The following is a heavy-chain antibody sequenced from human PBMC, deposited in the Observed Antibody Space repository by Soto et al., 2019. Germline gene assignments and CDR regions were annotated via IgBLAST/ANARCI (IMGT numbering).Heavy chain of an antibody. CDR2: INHSGST. V-gene: IGHV4-34*01. CDR1: GGSFSGYY. CDR3: ARGVEGSSLLDY. D-gene: IGHD6-13*01. J-gene: IGHJ4*02. Sequence: QVQLQQWGAGLLKPSETLSLTCAVYGGSFSGYYWSWIRQPPGKGLGWIGEINHSGSTNYNPSLKSRVTISVDTSKNQFSLKLSSVTAADTAVYYCARGVEGSSLLDYWGQGTLVTVSS.